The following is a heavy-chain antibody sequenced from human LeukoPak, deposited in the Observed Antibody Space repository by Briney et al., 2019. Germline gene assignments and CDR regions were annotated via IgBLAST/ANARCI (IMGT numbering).Heavy chain of an antibody. Sequence: GGPLRLSCAASGHSWRNCLRQSPGQCLGWVSQCDTDGSWTSYADSVNGRFTISKDTAKNTVYLQMNNLRAEDTAVYYCVSFYETDWGRGTLVTVSS. D-gene: IGHD2/OR15-2a*01. J-gene: IGHJ4*02. CDR2: CDTDGSWT. V-gene: IGHV3-74*01. CDR1: GHSW. CDR3: VSFYETD.